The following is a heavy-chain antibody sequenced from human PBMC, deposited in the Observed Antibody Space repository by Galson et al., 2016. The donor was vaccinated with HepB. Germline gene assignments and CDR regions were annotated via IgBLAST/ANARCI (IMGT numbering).Heavy chain of an antibody. D-gene: IGHD3-10*01. Sequence: QSGAEVKKPGESLKISCECSGYSFSSYWIAWVRQMPGKGLEWMASIYPGDSDTVYSPSFQAQVTISADKSISTAYLQWTSLKASDTATYYCARLYGTGSYSTPWYCPVWGRGTLVIVSS. CDR1: GYSFSSYW. CDR2: IYPGDSDT. J-gene: IGHJ2*01. V-gene: IGHV5-51*01. CDR3: ARLYGTGSYSTPWYCPV.